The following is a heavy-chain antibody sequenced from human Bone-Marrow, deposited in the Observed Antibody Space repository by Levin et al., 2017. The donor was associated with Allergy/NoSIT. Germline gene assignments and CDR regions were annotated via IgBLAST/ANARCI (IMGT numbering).Heavy chain of an antibody. D-gene: IGHD1-1*01. J-gene: IGHJ6*02. CDR2: IRGKNGIT. Sequence: ASVKVSCKASGYTFTTYAVNWVRLAPGQGLEWMGWIRGKNGITDYAEKFQDRITMTIDTSTSTAYMELRSLRPDDTGVYFCARSTMTTNGLDVWGQGTTVTVSS. V-gene: IGHV1-18*01. CDR1: GYTFTTYA. CDR3: ARSTMTTNGLDV.